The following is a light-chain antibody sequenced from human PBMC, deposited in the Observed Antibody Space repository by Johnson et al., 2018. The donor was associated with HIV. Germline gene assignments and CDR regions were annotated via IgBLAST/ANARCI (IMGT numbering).Light chain of an antibody. Sequence: QFVLTQPPSVSAPPGQKVTISCSGSSSNIGNNLASWYQQLPGTAPKLLIYANNKRPSGIPDRFSCSKSGTSATLGIPGLQTGDEADDYCGTWDSSLSALYVFGTGTKVTVL. J-gene: IGLJ1*01. CDR1: SSNIGNNL. CDR2: ANN. V-gene: IGLV1-51*02. CDR3: GTWDSSLSALYV.